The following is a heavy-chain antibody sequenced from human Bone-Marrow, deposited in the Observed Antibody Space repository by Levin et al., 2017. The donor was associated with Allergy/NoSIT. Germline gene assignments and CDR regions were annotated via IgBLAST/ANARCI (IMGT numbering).Heavy chain of an antibody. D-gene: IGHD5-18*01. CDR2: INHSGST. J-gene: IGHJ5*02. V-gene: IGHV4-34*01. CDR1: GGSFSGYY. Sequence: GSLRLSCAVYGGSFSGYYWSWIRQPPGKGLEWIGEINHSGSTNYNPSLKSRVTISVDTSKNQFSLKLSSVTAADTAVYYCARGRGYSYGWNWFDPWGQGTLVTVSS. CDR3: ARGRGYSYGWNWFDP.